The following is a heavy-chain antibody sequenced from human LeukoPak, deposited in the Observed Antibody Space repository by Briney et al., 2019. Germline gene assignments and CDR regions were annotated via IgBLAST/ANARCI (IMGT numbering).Heavy chain of an antibody. CDR2: IKQDGSEK. CDR1: GFNLRTHL. V-gene: IGHV3-7*04. J-gene: IGHJ4*02. Sequence: GGSLRLSCAASGFNLRTHLMNWVRQAPGKGLEWVANIKQDGSEKYYVDSVKGRFTISRDNAKNTLYLQMNSLRAEDTAVYYCARDGGDCSSTSCYDRLDYWGQGTLVTVSS. D-gene: IGHD2-2*01. CDR3: ARDGGDCSSTSCYDRLDY.